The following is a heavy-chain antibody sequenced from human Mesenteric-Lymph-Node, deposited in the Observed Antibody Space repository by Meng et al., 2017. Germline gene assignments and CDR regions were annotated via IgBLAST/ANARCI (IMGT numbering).Heavy chain of an antibody. CDR3: ARANLLVTMARGGDWFDP. V-gene: IGHV1-46*01. CDR1: GYTFTSYY. D-gene: IGHD3-10*01. Sequence: ASVKVSCKASGYTFTSYYMHWVRQAPGQGLEWMGIINPSGGSTSYAQKLQGRVTMTTDTSTSTAYMELRSLRSGDTAVYYCARANLLVTMARGGDWFDPWGQGTLVTVSS. CDR2: INPSGGST. J-gene: IGHJ5*02.